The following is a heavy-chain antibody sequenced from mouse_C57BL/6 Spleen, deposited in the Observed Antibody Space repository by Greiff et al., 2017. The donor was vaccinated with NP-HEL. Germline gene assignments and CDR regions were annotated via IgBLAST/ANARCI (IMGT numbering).Heavy chain of an antibody. D-gene: IGHD6-1*01. Sequence: QVQLQQPGAELVMPGASVKLSCKASGYTFTSYWMHWVKQRPGPGLEWIGEIDPSDSYTYYNQKFKGKSTLTLDKSSSTAYMQLSRLTAEDSAVYYWARKKGGQPVFDYWGQGTTLTVSS. CDR3: ARKKGGQPVFDY. CDR2: IDPSDSYT. V-gene: IGHV1-69*01. CDR1: GYTFTSYW. J-gene: IGHJ2*01.